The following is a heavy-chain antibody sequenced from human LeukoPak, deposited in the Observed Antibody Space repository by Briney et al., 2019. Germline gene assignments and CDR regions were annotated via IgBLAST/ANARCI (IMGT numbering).Heavy chain of an antibody. CDR1: GFTFSSYG. V-gene: IGHV3-33*03. J-gene: IGHJ3*02. Sequence: GGSLRLSCAASGFTFSSYGMHWVRQAPGKGLEWVAVIWYDGSNKYYADSVKGRFTISRDNSKNTLYLQMNSLRAEDTAVYHCANDRTYYDSSGYPTNAFDIWGQGTMVTVSS. CDR3: ANDRTYYDSSGYPTNAFDI. CDR2: IWYDGSNK. D-gene: IGHD3-22*01.